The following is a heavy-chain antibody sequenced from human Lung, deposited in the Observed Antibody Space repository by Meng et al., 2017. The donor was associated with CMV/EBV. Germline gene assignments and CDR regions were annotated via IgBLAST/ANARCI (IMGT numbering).Heavy chain of an antibody. CDR3: AKCSSTSCRYFDY. CDR1: GFTFSRYG. J-gene: IGHJ4*02. V-gene: IGHV3-23*03. Sequence: GGSXRLSCAASGFTFSRYGMSWVRQAPGKGLEWVSVMYSGGSSTFYADSVQGRFTISRDESKNTLYLQMNSLRAEDTALYYCAKCSSTSCRYFDYWCQGTLVTVSS. CDR2: MYSGGSST. D-gene: IGHD2-2*01.